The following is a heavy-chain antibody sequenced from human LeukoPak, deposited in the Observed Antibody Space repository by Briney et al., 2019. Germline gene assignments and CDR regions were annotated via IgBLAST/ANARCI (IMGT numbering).Heavy chain of an antibody. Sequence: PSETLSLTCTVSGGSISSYYWSWIRQPPGKGLEWIGYIYYSGSTNYNPSLKSRVTISVDTSKNQFSLKLSSVTAADTAVYYCASGWGGVDYGDYWGYFDYWGQGTQVTVSS. V-gene: IGHV4-59*12. D-gene: IGHD4-17*01. CDR2: IYYSGST. CDR3: ASGWGGVDYGDYWGYFDY. J-gene: IGHJ4*02. CDR1: GGSISSYY.